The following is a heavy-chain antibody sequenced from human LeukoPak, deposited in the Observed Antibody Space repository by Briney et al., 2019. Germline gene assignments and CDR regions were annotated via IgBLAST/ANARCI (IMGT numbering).Heavy chain of an antibody. D-gene: IGHD4-17*01. CDR2: ISYDGSNK. CDR3: AKDPAYGDPN. J-gene: IGHJ4*02. V-gene: IGHV3-30-3*01. Sequence: GGSLRLSCAASGFTFSSYAMHWVRQAPGKGLEWVAVISYDGSNKYYADSVKGRFTISRDNSKNTLYLQMNSLRAEDTAVYYCAKDPAYGDPNWGQGTLVTVSS. CDR1: GFTFSSYA.